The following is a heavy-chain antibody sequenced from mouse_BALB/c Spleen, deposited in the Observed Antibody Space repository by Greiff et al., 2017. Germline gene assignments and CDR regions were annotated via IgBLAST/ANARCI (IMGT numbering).Heavy chain of an antibody. CDR1: GFSLTSYG. CDR3: ARSPPYGSSYKRVWFAY. CDR2: IWSGGST. D-gene: IGHD1-1*01. Sequence: QVQLKESGPGLVQPSQSLSITCTVSGFSLTSYGVHWVRQSPGKGLEWLGVIWSGGSTDYNAAFISRLSISKDNSKSQVFFKMNSLQANDTAIYYCARSPPYGSSYKRVWFAYWGQGTLVTVSA. V-gene: IGHV2-2*02. J-gene: IGHJ3*01.